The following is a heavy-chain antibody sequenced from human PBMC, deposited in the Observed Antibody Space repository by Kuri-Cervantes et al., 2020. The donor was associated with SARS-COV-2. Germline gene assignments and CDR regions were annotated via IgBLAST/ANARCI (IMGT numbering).Heavy chain of an antibody. CDR2: IKQDGSEK. V-gene: IGHV3-7*03. CDR3: AKDITRDILTGGPNAFDI. Sequence: GESLKISCAASGFTFSSYWMSWVRQAPGKGLEWVANIKQDGSEKYYVDSVKGRFTISRDNAKNSLYLQMNSLRAEDTALYYCAKDITRDILTGGPNAFDIWGQGTMVTVSS. D-gene: IGHD3-9*01. J-gene: IGHJ3*02. CDR1: GFTFSSYW.